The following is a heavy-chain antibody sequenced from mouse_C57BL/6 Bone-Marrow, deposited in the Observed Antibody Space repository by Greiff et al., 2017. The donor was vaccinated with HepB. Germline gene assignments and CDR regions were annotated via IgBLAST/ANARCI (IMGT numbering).Heavy chain of an antibody. CDR2: INYDGSN. J-gene: IGHJ2*01. CDR1: GYSITSGYY. Sequence: EVKLQESGPGLVKPSQSLSLTCSVTGYSITSGYYWNWIRQFPGNKLEWMGYINYDGSNNYNPSLKNRISITRDTSKNQFFLKLNSVTTEDTATYYCARYDGYYVDYWGQGTTLTVSS. V-gene: IGHV3-6*01. CDR3: ARYDGYYVDY. D-gene: IGHD2-3*01.